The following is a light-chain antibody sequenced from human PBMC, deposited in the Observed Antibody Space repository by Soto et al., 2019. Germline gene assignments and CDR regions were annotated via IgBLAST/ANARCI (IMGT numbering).Light chain of an antibody. CDR1: SSDVGYYSY. CDR3: TSYAVGINVV. J-gene: IGLJ2*01. CDR2: EVD. Sequence: QSVLTQPPSASGSPGQSVTISCTGTSSDVGYYSYVSWYQQHPGKAPKLIIYEVDKRPSGVPDRFSGSKSGNTASLTVSGLQAEDEAEYYCTSYAVGINVVFGGGTKLTVL. V-gene: IGLV2-8*01.